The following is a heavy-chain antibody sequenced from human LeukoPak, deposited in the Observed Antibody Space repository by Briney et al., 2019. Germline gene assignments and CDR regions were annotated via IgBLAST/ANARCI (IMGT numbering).Heavy chain of an antibody. CDR1: RYTFTSYG. CDR2: ISAYNGNT. Sequence: ASVKVSCKASRYTFTSYGISWVRQAPGQGLEWMGWISAYNGNTNYAQKLQGRVTMTTDTSTSTAYMELRSLRSDDTAVYYCASGYCSGGSCYGPFDYWGQGTLVTVSS. J-gene: IGHJ4*02. D-gene: IGHD2-15*01. V-gene: IGHV1-18*01. CDR3: ASGYCSGGSCYGPFDY.